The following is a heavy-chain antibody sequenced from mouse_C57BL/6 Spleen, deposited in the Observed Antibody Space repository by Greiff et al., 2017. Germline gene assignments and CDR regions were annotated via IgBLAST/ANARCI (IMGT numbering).Heavy chain of an antibody. CDR1: GFTFSSYA. Sequence: DVMLVESGGGLVKPGGSLKLSCAASGFTFSSYAMSWVRQTPEKRLEWVATISDGGSYTYYPDNVKGRFTISRDNAKNNLYLQMSHLKSEDTAMYYCARDATVVATDWFAYWGQGTLVTVSA. CDR3: ARDATVVATDWFAY. V-gene: IGHV5-4*01. CDR2: ISDGGSYT. J-gene: IGHJ3*01. D-gene: IGHD1-1*01.